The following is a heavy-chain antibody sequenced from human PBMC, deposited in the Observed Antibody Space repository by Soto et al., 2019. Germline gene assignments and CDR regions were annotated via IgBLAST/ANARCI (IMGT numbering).Heavy chain of an antibody. J-gene: IGHJ3*02. Sequence: QVQLQESGPGLVKPSQTLSLTCTVSGGSISSGGYYWSWIRQHPGKGLEWIGYIYYSGSTYYNPSLKSRVTISVDTSKNQFSLKLSSVTAADTAVYYCARMPIRTTVTTDAFDIWGQGTMVTVSS. V-gene: IGHV4-31*03. CDR1: GGSISSGGYY. D-gene: IGHD4-17*01. CDR2: IYYSGST. CDR3: ARMPIRTTVTTDAFDI.